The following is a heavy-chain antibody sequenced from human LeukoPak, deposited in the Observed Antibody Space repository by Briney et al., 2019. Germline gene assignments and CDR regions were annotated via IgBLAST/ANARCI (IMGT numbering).Heavy chain of an antibody. D-gene: IGHD4-17*01. Sequence: SETLSLTCAVSGGSFSGYYWTWIRQPPGKGLEWIGEINHSGNANYNPSLKSRVTISLDMSENHFSLKLTSVTAADTAVYYCARGQGTVTTHWGQGTLVAVSS. V-gene: IGHV4-34*01. CDR3: ARGQGTVTTH. CDR1: GGSFSGYY. J-gene: IGHJ4*02. CDR2: INHSGNA.